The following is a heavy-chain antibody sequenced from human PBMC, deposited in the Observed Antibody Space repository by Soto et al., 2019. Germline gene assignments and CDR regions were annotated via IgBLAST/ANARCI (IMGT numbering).Heavy chain of an antibody. CDR3: ARRVSIGWYGHGC. CDR2: IKQDGSDK. Sequence: EVQLVESGGGLVQPGGSLRLYCVASGFTFSNYWRSWVRKAPGKGLEWVANIKQDGSDKYNVDSVKGRFTISRDNAKNSVDLQINSRRAGGVAVYYCARRVSIGWYGHGCWGQGTLVTVFS. V-gene: IGHV3-7*01. J-gene: IGHJ4*02. CDR1: GFTFSNYW. D-gene: IGHD6-19*01.